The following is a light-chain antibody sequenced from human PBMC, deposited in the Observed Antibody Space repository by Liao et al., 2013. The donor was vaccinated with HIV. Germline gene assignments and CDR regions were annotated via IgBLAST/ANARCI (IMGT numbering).Light chain of an antibody. CDR3: QVWDSSSDHRI. J-gene: IGLJ1*01. CDR1: NIGSKS. CDR2: HDS. Sequence: SYVLTQPPSVSVAPGKTARITCGGKNIGSKSVHWYQQKPGQAPVMVISHDSERPSGIPERFSGSNSGNTATLTISRVEAGDEADYYCQVWDSSSDHRIFGTGTKVTVL. V-gene: IGLV3-21*04.